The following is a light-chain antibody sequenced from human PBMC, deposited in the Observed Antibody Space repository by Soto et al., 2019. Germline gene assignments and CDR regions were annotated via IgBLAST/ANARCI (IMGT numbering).Light chain of an antibody. CDR1: SSDIGSYKL. V-gene: IGLV2-23*01. J-gene: IGLJ2*01. Sequence: QSALTQPASVSGSPRQSITISCTGTSSDIGSYKLVSWYQQHPGKAPKLMIYEGSKRPSGVSNRFSGSKSGNTASLTISGLQADEEADYYCRSYAGPLTRVFGGGTNLTVL. CDR3: RSYAGPLTRV. CDR2: EGS.